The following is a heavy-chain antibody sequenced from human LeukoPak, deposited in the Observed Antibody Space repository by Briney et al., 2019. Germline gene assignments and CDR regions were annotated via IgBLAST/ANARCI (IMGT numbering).Heavy chain of an antibody. CDR2: ISKDGNEI. D-gene: IGHD1-26*01. J-gene: IGHJ4*02. CDR3: VTDGDKWDDFEY. CDR1: GLSLSNFW. Sequence: GGSLRLSCAASGLSLSNFWMHWVRQAPGKGLEWVAIISKDGNEIKYVDSVKGRFTISRDDAKNSVYLQMNSLRTEDTALYYCVTDGDKWDDFEYWGQGTLVTVSS. V-gene: IGHV3-7*01.